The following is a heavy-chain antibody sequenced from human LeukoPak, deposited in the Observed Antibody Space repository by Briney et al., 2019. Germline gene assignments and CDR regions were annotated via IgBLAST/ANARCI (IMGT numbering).Heavy chain of an antibody. V-gene: IGHV1-18*01. Sequence: ASVKVSCKASGYIFINHGIAWVRQAPGQGLEYMGWISAYNGNTDYAQNLQGRVTMTTDTSASTAYMELRSLGSDDTAVYYCATVSRSGVTNNYLDPWGQGTPVTVSS. J-gene: IGHJ5*02. CDR3: ATVSRSGVTNNYLDP. CDR1: GYIFINHG. CDR2: ISAYNGNT. D-gene: IGHD3-3*01.